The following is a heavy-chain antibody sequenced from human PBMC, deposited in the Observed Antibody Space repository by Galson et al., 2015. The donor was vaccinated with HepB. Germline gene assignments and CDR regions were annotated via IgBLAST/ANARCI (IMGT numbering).Heavy chain of an antibody. CDR1: GASINSYY. CDR2: VHYSGCT. Sequence: ETLSLTCSVSGASINSYYWTWLRQPPGKGLEWIGYVHYSGCTNYSPSLKSRVTISVDRSKNQFSLRLTSKTAADTAVYFCAILLHDSTGQYYFDSWGQGARVTVSS. V-gene: IGHV4-59*03. D-gene: IGHD2-8*02. J-gene: IGHJ4*02. CDR3: AILLHDSTGQYYFDS.